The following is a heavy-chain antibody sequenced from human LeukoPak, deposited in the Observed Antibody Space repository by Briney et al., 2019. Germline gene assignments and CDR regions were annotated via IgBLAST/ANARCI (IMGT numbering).Heavy chain of an antibody. D-gene: IGHD3-3*01. V-gene: IGHV1-2*02. CDR3: ARGLVPGWYYDFWSGQSDSGYYFDY. Sequence: ASVKVSCKASGYTFTGYYMHWVRQAPGQGLERMGWINPNSGGTNYAQKFQGRVTMTRDTSISTAYMELSRLRSDDTAVYYCARGLVPGWYYDFWSGQSDSGYYFDYWGQGTLVTVSS. J-gene: IGHJ4*02. CDR2: INPNSGGT. CDR1: GYTFTGYY.